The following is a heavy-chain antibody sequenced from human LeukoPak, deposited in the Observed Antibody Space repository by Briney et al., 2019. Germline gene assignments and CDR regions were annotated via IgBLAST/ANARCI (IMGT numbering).Heavy chain of an antibody. J-gene: IGHJ4*02. D-gene: IGHD2-21*01. CDR2: ISYSSSAI. Sequence: GGSLRLSCAASGFTFSSYWMHWVRQAPGKGLEWVSYISYSSSAIYYADSVKGRFTISRDTAKNSLYLQMNSLRDEDTAVYYCARDHIYSFDYWGRGTLVTVSS. V-gene: IGHV3-48*02. CDR1: GFTFSSYW. CDR3: ARDHIYSFDY.